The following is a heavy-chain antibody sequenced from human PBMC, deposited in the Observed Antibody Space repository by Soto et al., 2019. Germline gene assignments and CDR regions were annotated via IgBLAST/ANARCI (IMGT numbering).Heavy chain of an antibody. CDR3: ARAKYCSRTSCYRGYHYYYMDV. CDR2: INHSGST. Sequence: LSLTCAVYGGSFSGYYWSWIRQPPGKGLEWIGEINHSGSTNYNPSLKSRVTISVDTSKNQFSLKLSSVTAADTAVYYCARAKYCSRTSCYRGYHYYYMDVWGKGTTVTVSS. V-gene: IGHV4-34*01. D-gene: IGHD2-2*01. CDR1: GGSFSGYY. J-gene: IGHJ6*03.